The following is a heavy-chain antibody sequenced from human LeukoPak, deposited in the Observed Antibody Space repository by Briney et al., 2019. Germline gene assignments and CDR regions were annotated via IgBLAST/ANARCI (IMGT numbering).Heavy chain of an antibody. V-gene: IGHV3-23*01. J-gene: IGHJ5*02. Sequence: PGGSLRLSCAASGFTFSTYAITWVRQAPGKELEWVSGITAGGSSTYYADSVKGRFTISRDNSESTLYLQMNSLRAEDTAVYYCAKDRDSNRFDPWGQGTLVTVSS. CDR1: GFTFSTYA. CDR2: ITAGGSST. D-gene: IGHD3-10*01. CDR3: AKDRDSNRFDP.